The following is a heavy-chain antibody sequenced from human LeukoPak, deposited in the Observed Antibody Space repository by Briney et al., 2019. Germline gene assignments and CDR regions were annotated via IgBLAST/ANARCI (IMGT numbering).Heavy chain of an antibody. CDR3: ARGRRGYSYGYERGGIPGKRYFDY. CDR1: GGSISSSSYY. CDR2: ISYSGST. Sequence: PSETLSLTCTVSGGSISSSSYYWGWIRQPPGKGLEWIVYISYSGSTSYNPSLKSRVTMSVDTSKNQFSLSLTSVTAADTAVYYCARGRRGYSYGYERGGIPGKRYFDYWGQGTLVTVSS. V-gene: IGHV4-61*05. J-gene: IGHJ4*02. D-gene: IGHD5-18*01.